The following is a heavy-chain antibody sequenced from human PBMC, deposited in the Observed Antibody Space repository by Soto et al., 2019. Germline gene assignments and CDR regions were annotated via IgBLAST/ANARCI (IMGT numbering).Heavy chain of an antibody. V-gene: IGHV4-31*03. CDR3: AREPSI. CDR1: GGSISSGGYS. CDR2: IYYSGTT. Sequence: QVQLQESGPGLVKPSQTLSLTCTVSGGSISSGGYSWSWIRQHPGRGLEWIGYIYYSGTTYYNPSIKSRVTLAVDTSNKQFSLTLSSVTAADTAIYYCAREPSIWGQGTLVTVSS. J-gene: IGHJ4*02.